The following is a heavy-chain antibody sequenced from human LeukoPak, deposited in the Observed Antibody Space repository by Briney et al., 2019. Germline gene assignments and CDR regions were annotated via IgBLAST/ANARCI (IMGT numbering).Heavy chain of an antibody. V-gene: IGHV1-2*02. Sequence: ASVKVSCKASGYTFTGHYIHWVRQAPGQGLEWMGWINPNSGGTKYAQKFQGRVTMTRDTSISTAYMELSKLRSDDTAVYSCARDYGFYSGLYFFDYWGHGTLVTVSS. CDR3: ARDYGFYSGLYFFDY. D-gene: IGHD1-26*01. CDR2: INPNSGGT. J-gene: IGHJ4*01. CDR1: GYTFTGHY.